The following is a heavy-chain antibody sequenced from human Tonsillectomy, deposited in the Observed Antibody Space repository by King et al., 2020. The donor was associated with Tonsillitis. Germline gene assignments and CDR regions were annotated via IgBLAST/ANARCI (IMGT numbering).Heavy chain of an antibody. V-gene: IGHV3-30*18. CDR2: ISYDGSNK. Sequence: VQLVESGGGVVQPGRSLRLSCAASGFTFSSYGMHWVRQAPGKGLEWVAVISYDGSNKYYADSVKGRFTISRDNSKNTLYLQMNSLRAEDTDVYYCAKDHAGAGLPSYHYSGMAVWAQGTTVPVSS. J-gene: IGHJ6*02. D-gene: IGHD6-19*01. CDR1: GFTFSSYG. CDR3: AKDHAGAGLPSYHYSGMAV.